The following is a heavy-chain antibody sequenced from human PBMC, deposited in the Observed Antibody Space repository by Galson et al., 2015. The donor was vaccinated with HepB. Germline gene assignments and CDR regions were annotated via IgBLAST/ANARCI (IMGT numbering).Heavy chain of an antibody. CDR1: GGSISSSSYY. J-gene: IGHJ4*02. V-gene: IGHV4-39*07. Sequence: ETLSLTCTVSGGSISSSSYYWGWIRQPPGKGLEWLGSIHYRGSTSYNPSLKSRVTISQDTSKNQFSLKLTSVTAADTAVYFCARELVVLYSAFDYWGQGILVTVSS. D-gene: IGHD6-13*01. CDR3: ARELVVLYSAFDY. CDR2: IHYRGST.